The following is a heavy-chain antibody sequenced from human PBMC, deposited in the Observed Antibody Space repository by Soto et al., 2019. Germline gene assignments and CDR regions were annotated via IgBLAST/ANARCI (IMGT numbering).Heavy chain of an antibody. CDR1: GGSFSSYS. D-gene: IGHD5-12*01. Sequence: SVKVSGKASGGSFSSYSIGWVRQAPGQGLEWRGGIIPIFGTANYAQKFQGRVTITADESTRTAYMEMSSLRSEDTAVYYCAREYTQRGYSGYDYDYFDYWGQGTLVHVSP. CDR3: AREYTQRGYSGYDYDYFDY. CDR2: IIPIFGTA. V-gene: IGHV1-69*13. J-gene: IGHJ4*02.